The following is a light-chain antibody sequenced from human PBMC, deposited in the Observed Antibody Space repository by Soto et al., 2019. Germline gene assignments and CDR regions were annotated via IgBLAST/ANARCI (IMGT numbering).Light chain of an antibody. J-gene: IGKJ1*01. V-gene: IGKV3-20*01. CDR1: QGVRSD. Sequence: EIAMTQSPDTLSLSPGELATLSCRASQGVRSDLAWYQQKPGQAPRLLIYGASSRATGIPDRFSGSGSGTDFTLTIRRLEPEDFAVYYCQQYGSSYPWTFGQGTKVDI. CDR3: QQYGSSYPWT. CDR2: GAS.